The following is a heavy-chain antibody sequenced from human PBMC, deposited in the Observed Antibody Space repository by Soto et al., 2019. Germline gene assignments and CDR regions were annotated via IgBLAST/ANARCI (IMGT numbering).Heavy chain of an antibody. V-gene: IGHV1-2*04. CDR2: INPNSGGT. CDR3: ARGGFTMIVVATSDAFDI. Sequence: ASVKFSCKASGYTFTGYYMHWVRQAPGQGLEWMGWINPNSGGTNYAQKFQGWVTMTRDTSISTAYMELSRLRSDDTAVYYCARGGFTMIVVATSDAFDIWGQGTMVTVSS. J-gene: IGHJ3*02. D-gene: IGHD3-22*01. CDR1: GYTFTGYY.